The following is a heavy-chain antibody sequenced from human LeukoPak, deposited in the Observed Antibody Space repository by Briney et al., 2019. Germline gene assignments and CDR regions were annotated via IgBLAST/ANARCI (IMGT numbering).Heavy chain of an antibody. Sequence: SETLSLTCAVYGGSFSGYYWSWIRQPPGKGLEWIGEINHSGSTNYNPSLKSRVTISVDTSKNQFSLKLSSVTAADTAVYYCARHEESSGYPASFDYWGQGTLVTVSS. D-gene: IGHD3-22*01. CDR3: ARHEESSGYPASFDY. V-gene: IGHV4-34*01. CDR2: INHSGST. CDR1: GGSFSGYY. J-gene: IGHJ4*02.